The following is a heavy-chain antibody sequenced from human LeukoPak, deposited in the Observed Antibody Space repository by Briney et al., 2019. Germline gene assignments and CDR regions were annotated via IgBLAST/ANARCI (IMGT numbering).Heavy chain of an antibody. CDR1: GFTFSSYW. CDR3: ARDSYFCPMDI. CDR2: IKQDGSEK. Sequence: GGSLRLSCAASGFTFSSYWMSWVRQAAGKGLEWVANIKQDGSEKYYVDSVKGRFTISRDNAKNSLYLQMNSLRAEDTAVYYCARDSYFCPMDIWGQGTTVTVSS. V-gene: IGHV3-7*04. D-gene: IGHD3-3*01. J-gene: IGHJ6*02.